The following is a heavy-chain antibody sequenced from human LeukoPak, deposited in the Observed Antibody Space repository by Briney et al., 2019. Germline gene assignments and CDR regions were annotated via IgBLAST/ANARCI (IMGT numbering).Heavy chain of an antibody. CDR1: GCSISSYY. Sequence: SETLSLTCTVSGCSISSYYWSWIRQPPGKGLEWIGYIYYSGSTNYNPSLKSRVTISVDTSKNQFSLKLSSVTAADTAVYYCARQYSSGWRPAFDYWGQGTLVTVSS. CDR3: ARQYSSGWRPAFDY. CDR2: IYYSGST. D-gene: IGHD6-19*01. V-gene: IGHV4-59*08. J-gene: IGHJ4*02.